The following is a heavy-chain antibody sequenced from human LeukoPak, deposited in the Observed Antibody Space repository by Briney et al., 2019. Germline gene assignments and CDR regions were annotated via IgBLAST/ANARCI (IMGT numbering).Heavy chain of an antibody. Sequence: SETLSLTCTVSGGSIHSRSHLWGWIRQPPGKGLEWIGSIEDSGSTFYNPSLKSRVTTSIYTSKNQFSLELTSVTAADTAVYYCARVDSYDRSGHFDPWGREPWSSSPQ. D-gene: IGHD3-22*01. CDR3: ARVDSYDRSGHFDP. CDR1: GGSIHSRSHL. J-gene: IGHJ5*02. V-gene: IGHV4-39*07. CDR2: IEDSGST.